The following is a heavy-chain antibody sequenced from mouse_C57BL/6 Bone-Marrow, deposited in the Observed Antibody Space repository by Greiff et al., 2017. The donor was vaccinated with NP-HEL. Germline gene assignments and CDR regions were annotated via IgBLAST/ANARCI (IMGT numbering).Heavy chain of an antibody. CDR3: ARRHYSNYLWYFDV. D-gene: IGHD2-5*01. V-gene: IGHV1-55*01. Sequence: QVQLQQPGAELVKPGASVKMSCKASGYTFTSYWITWVKQRPGQGLEWIGDIYPGSGSTNYNEKFKSKATLTVDTSSSTAYMQLSSLTSEDSAVYYCARRHYSNYLWYFDVWGTGTTVTVSS. CDR2: IYPGSGST. CDR1: GYTFTSYW. J-gene: IGHJ1*03.